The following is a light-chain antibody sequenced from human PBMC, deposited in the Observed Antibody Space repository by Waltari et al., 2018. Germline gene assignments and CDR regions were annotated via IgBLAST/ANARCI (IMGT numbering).Light chain of an antibody. J-gene: IGKJ2*01. CDR3: QQYGSSPLYT. CDR2: GAS. V-gene: IGKV3-20*01. Sequence: EIVLTRSPGTLSLSPGERATLSCRASQSVSSSYLAWYQQKPGQAPRPLIYGASSRATGIPDRFSGSGSGTDFTLTISRLEPEDFAVYYCQQYGSSPLYTFGQGTKLEIK. CDR1: QSVSSSY.